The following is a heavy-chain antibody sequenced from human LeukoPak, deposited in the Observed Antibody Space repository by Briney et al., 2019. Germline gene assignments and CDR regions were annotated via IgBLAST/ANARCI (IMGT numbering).Heavy chain of an antibody. D-gene: IGHD3-3*01. CDR2: IYHSGST. J-gene: IGHJ5*02. CDR1: GYSISSGYY. Sequence: PSATLSLTCAVSGYSISSGYYWGWIRQPPGKGLEWIGSIYHSGSTYYNPSLKSRVSISVDTSKNQFSLKLSSVTAADTAVYYCARGDDFWSGYLNWFDPWGQGTLVTVSS. V-gene: IGHV4-38-2*01. CDR3: ARGDDFWSGYLNWFDP.